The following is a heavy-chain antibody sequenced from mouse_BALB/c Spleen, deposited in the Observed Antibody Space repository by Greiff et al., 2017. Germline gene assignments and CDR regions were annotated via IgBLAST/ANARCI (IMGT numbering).Heavy chain of an antibody. V-gene: IGHV7-1*02. CDR3: ARDAITGMFAY. Sequence: DVMLVESGGGLVQPGGSLRLSCATSGFTFSDFYMEWVRQPPGKRLEWIAASRNKANDYTTEYSASVKGRFIVSRDTSQSILYLQMNALRAEDTAIYYCARDAITGMFAYWGQGTLVTVSA. J-gene: IGHJ3*01. CDR1: GFTFSDFY. CDR2: SRNKANDYTT. D-gene: IGHD4-1*01.